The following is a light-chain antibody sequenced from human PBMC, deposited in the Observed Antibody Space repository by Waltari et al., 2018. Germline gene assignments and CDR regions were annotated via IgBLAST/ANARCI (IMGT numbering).Light chain of an antibody. CDR3: QQYSSYST. V-gene: IGKV1-5*03. CDR1: QSISYY. CDR2: KAS. J-gene: IGKJ2*01. Sequence: DIQMTQSPSTLSASLGDRVTITGRASQSISYYLAWYQHKPGKAPKLLISKASILESGVPSRFSGTGAGTEFTLTISSLQPDDLATYFCQQYSSYSTFGQGTKLEIK.